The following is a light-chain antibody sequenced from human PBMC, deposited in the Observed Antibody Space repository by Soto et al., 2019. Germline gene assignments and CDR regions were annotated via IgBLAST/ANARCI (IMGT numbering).Light chain of an antibody. CDR2: EVS. CDR3: CSYAGSNIGL. J-gene: IGLJ3*02. Sequence: QSALTQPPSASGSPGRSVTISCSGTSSDVGDYNSVSWYQQHPGKAPKLMIYEVSKRPSGVPDRFSGSKSDNAASLTVSGLQAEDEADYYCCSYAGSNIGLFGGGTKVTVL. CDR1: SSDVGDYNS. V-gene: IGLV2-8*01.